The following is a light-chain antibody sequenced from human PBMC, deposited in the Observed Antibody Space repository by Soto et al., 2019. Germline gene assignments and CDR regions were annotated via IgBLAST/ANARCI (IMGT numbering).Light chain of an antibody. Sequence: EIVLTQSPATLSFSPGEIATLSCRASQSVSSYLAWYQQKPGQAPRLLIYDASNRATGIPARFSGSGSGTDFTLTISRLEPEDFAVYYCQQYGSSPRTFGQGTKVDIK. V-gene: IGKV3-20*01. J-gene: IGKJ1*01. CDR2: DAS. CDR3: QQYGSSPRT. CDR1: QSVSSY.